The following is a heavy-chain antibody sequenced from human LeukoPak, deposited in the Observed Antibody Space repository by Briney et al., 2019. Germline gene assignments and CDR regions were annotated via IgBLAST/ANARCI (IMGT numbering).Heavy chain of an antibody. Sequence: PGGSLRLSCTSSEFTFSSYAMSWVRQAPGQGLERVAAISGSGGLTFHAHYVKGRVTISRDTSTNTLYLQMNSLRAEDTAVYYCARRAAVAGSGKSYYVDYWGQGGLVTVSS. V-gene: IGHV3-23*01. CDR3: ARRAAVAGSGKSYYVDY. D-gene: IGHD6-19*01. CDR2: ISGSGGLT. CDR1: EFTFSSYA. J-gene: IGHJ4*02.